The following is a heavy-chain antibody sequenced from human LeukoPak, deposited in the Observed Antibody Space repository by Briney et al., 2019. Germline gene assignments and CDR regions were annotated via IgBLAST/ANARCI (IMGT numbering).Heavy chain of an antibody. CDR2: TYNNRTT. Sequence: SETLSLTCTVSGDSICTNFWSWIRQPPGKGLEWIGPTYNNRTTTYNPSLKRRATISVDTSSNQFSLNVNSVTAADTAVYYCARLNGGDWGQGTLVTVSS. CDR3: ARLNGGD. D-gene: IGHD2-8*01. CDR1: GDSICTNF. V-gene: IGHV4-59*01. J-gene: IGHJ4*02.